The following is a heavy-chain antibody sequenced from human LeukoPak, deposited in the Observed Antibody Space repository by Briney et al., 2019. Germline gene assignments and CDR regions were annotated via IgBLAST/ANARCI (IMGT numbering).Heavy chain of an antibody. CDR1: GFTLSSSW. J-gene: IGHJ4*02. CDR2: INSDGSGT. Sequence: PGGSLRLSCAASGFTLSSSWMHWVRQVPGKGLLCVSRINSDGSGTNYADSVKGRFTISRDNSKNTLYLQMNSLRAEDTAVYYCAKYGSGSSKYYYFDYWGQGTLVTVSS. CDR3: AKYGSGSSKYYYFDY. D-gene: IGHD3-10*01. V-gene: IGHV3-74*01.